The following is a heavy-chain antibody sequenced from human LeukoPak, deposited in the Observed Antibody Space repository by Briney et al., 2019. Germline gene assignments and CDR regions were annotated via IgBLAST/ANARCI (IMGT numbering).Heavy chain of an antibody. CDR3: AREWDFDWLGYYGMDV. CDR1: GGSISSGSYY. Sequence: PSETLSLTCTVSGGSISSGSYYWSWIRQPAGKGLEWIGRIYTSGSTNYNPSLKSRVTISVDTSKNQFSLKLSSVTAADMAVYYCAREWDFDWLGYYGMDVWGQGTTVTVSS. CDR2: IYTSGST. D-gene: IGHD3-9*01. J-gene: IGHJ6*02. V-gene: IGHV4-61*02.